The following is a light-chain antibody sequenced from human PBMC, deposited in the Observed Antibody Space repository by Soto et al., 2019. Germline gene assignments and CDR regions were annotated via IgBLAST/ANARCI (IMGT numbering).Light chain of an antibody. Sequence: EIVLTQSPGTLSLSPGERATLSCRASQTLSNNNLAWFQQKPGQAPRLLIYGASNRATGIPDRFGGSGSGTDFTLTISRLEPEDFAVYYCQPYGTSSYTFGQGTKLEIK. V-gene: IGKV3-20*01. CDR2: GAS. CDR1: QTLSNNN. J-gene: IGKJ2*01. CDR3: QPYGTSSYT.